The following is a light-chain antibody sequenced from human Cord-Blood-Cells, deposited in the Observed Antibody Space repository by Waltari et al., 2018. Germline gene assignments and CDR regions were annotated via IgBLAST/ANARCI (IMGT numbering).Light chain of an antibody. CDR2: GAS. CDR1: QSVSSN. J-gene: IGKJ2*01. CDR3: QQYNNWPYT. Sequence: EIVMTQSPATLSVSPGERATLSCRASQSVSSNLAWYQQKPGQAPRLLIYGASTRATGIPARFSSSGSGTEFTLTISSLQSEDFAVYYCQQYNNWPYTFGQGTKLEIK. V-gene: IGKV3-15*01.